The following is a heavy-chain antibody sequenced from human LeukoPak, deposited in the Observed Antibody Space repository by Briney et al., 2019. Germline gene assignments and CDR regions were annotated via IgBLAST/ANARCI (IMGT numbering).Heavy chain of an antibody. V-gene: IGHV1-24*01. D-gene: IGHD2-2*01. CDR3: ARMRKSGQLRTNNPGYNWFDP. Sequence: ASVKVSCKVSGYTLTELPMHWVRQAPGKGLEWMGGFDPEDGETIYAQKFQGRVTMTRNTSISTAYMELSSLRSEDTAVYYCARMRKSGQLRTNNPGYNWFDPWGQGTLVTVSS. CDR2: FDPEDGET. CDR1: GYTLTELP. J-gene: IGHJ5*02.